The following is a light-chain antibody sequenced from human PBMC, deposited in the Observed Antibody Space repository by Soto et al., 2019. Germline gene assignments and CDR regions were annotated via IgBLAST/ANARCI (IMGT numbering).Light chain of an antibody. J-gene: IGLJ1*01. CDR1: SSNIGNND. CDR3: ATWGDSLSGRYV. V-gene: IGLV1-47*01. Sequence: QAVVTQPPSASGTPGQRVTISCSGSSSNIGNNDVYWYLHLPGTAPKLLIYKNNQRPSGVPDRFSGSKSGTSASLAISGLRSEDEADYYCATWGDSLSGRYVFGSGTKVTVL. CDR2: KNN.